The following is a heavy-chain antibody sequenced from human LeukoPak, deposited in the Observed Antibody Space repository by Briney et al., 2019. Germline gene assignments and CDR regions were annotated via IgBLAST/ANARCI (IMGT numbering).Heavy chain of an antibody. CDR1: GGSISSGGYY. D-gene: IGHD5-12*01. J-gene: IGHJ2*01. CDR3: ARGGVGRYDGYFDL. CDR2: IYHSGST. V-gene: IGHV4-30-2*01. Sequence: TSQTLSLTCTVSGGSISSGGYYWSWIRQPPGKGLEWIGYIYHSGSTYYNPSLKSRVTISVDRSKNQFSLKLSSVTAADTAVYYCARGGVGRYDGYFDLWGRGTLVTVSS.